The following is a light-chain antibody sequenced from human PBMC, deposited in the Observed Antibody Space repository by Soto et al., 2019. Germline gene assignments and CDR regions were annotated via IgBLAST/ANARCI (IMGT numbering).Light chain of an antibody. CDR1: QSISDS. CDR3: QQYNGYWT. Sequence: DIQMTQSTSSLSASVGDRVTITYRASQSISDSLAWYQQKPGKAPKLLIYEASSLKSGVPSRFSGSRSGTEYTLTISSLQPDDFATYYCQQYNGYWTFGQGTKVEIK. J-gene: IGKJ1*01. CDR2: EAS. V-gene: IGKV1-5*03.